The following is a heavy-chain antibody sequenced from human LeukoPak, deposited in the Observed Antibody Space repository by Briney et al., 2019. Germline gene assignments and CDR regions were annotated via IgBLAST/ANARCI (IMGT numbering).Heavy chain of an antibody. CDR3: AKKLVDGSFWYVVDY. CDR1: GCTFSSYA. J-gene: IGHJ4*02. V-gene: IGHV3-23*01. D-gene: IGHD6-13*01. CDR2: IKDNGGST. Sequence: GGSLRLSCATSGCTFSSYAMSWVRQAPGKGLEGVSAIKDNGGSTVYADSVKGRFTISRDNSKNTLYLQTNSLRAEDTAVYYCAKKLVDGSFWYVVDYWGQGTLVTVSS.